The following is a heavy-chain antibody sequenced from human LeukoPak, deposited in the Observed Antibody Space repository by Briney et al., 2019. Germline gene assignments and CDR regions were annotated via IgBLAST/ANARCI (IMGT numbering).Heavy chain of an antibody. CDR3: ARGVRIAVADPHLDY. CDR2: INHSGSA. CDR1: GGSFSGYH. J-gene: IGHJ4*02. D-gene: IGHD6-19*01. Sequence: SETLSLTCGVYGGSFSGYHWNWIRQPPGEGLEWIGEINHSGSANYNPSLKSRVTISVDTSKKQFSLRLSSVTAADTAVYFCARGVRIAVADPHLDYWGQGTLVTVSS. V-gene: IGHV4-34*01.